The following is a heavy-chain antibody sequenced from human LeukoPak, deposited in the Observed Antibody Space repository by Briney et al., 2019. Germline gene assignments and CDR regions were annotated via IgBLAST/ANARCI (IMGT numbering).Heavy chain of an antibody. Sequence: GGSLRLSCAASKFTLSTYWMSWVRQAPGKGLEWVSSINSSSSYIYYADSVKGRFTISRDNAKNSLYLQMNSLRAEDTAVYYCARAVSSSSGVAYWGQGTLVTVSS. D-gene: IGHD6-6*01. V-gene: IGHV3-21*01. CDR3: ARAVSSSSGVAY. CDR2: INSSSSYI. CDR1: KFTLSTYW. J-gene: IGHJ4*02.